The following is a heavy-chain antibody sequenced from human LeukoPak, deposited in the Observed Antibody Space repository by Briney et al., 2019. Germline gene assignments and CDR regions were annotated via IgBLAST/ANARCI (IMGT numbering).Heavy chain of an antibody. J-gene: IGHJ4*02. CDR1: GFTVSSSF. V-gene: IGHV3-53*01. D-gene: IGHD6-19*01. CDR2: LYSGGNT. CDR3: ATTTAHSSGWYFDY. Sequence: GGSLRLSCAGSGFTVSSSFMSRVRQAPGKGLEWVSILYSGGNTYYAESVKGRFTISRDNSKNTLYLQMNSLRAEDTAAYYCATTTAHSSGWYFDYWGQGTLVTVSS.